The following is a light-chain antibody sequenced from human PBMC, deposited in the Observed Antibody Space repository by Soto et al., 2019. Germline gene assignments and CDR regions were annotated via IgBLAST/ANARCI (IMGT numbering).Light chain of an antibody. CDR2: EVR. J-gene: IGLJ3*02. Sequence: QSALTQPASVSGSPGQSITISCTGTSSDVGGYDYVSWYQQHPGKAPKVMIYEVRNRPSGVSNRFSGSKSGNTASLTISGLQAEDEADYYCQSYDSSLSGWVFGGGTKLTVL. CDR3: QSYDSSLSGWV. CDR1: SSDVGGYDY. V-gene: IGLV2-14*01.